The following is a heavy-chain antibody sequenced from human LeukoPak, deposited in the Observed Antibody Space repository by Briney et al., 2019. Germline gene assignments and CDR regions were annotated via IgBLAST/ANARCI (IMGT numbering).Heavy chain of an antibody. CDR3: AKAGWVSTADAVL. CDR1: GFTFSSYA. D-gene: IGHD3-16*01. V-gene: IGHV3-23*01. Sequence: PGGSLRLSCVASGFTFSSYAMSWVRETPARGLEWVSSLRGNGDAFYADSVKGRFTLSRDESRNTVYLQLNKLRVEDTAIYYCAKAGWVSTADAVLWGQGTVVTVSS. J-gene: IGHJ4*02. CDR2: LRGNGDA.